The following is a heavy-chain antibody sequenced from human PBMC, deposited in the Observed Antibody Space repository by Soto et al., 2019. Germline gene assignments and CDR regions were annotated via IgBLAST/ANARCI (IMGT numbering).Heavy chain of an antibody. J-gene: IGHJ5*02. Sequence: QVQLQESGPGLVKPSETLSLTCTVSGGSISSYYWSWIRQPPGKGLEWIGYIYYSGSTNYNPSLKSRVTISVDTSKNQFSLRLSSVTAADTAVYYCARSKDYVDRWFDPWGQGTLVTVSS. D-gene: IGHD4-17*01. V-gene: IGHV4-59*01. CDR1: GGSISSYY. CDR3: ARSKDYVDRWFDP. CDR2: IYYSGST.